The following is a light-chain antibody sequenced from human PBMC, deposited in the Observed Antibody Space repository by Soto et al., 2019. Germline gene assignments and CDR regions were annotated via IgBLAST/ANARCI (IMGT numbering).Light chain of an antibody. Sequence: QSALTQPASVSGSPGQSITISCTGTSGDVGTYNLVSWYQHHPGKAPKLMIYEGSNRPSGVSHRFSGSQSGNTASLTISGLQAEDEAEYYCSSYAGAVAFGGGTKVTVL. CDR1: SGDVGTYNL. V-gene: IGLV2-23*01. J-gene: IGLJ2*01. CDR2: EGS. CDR3: SSYAGAVA.